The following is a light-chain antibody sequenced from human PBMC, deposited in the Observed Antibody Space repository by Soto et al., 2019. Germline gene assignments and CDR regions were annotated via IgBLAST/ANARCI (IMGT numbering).Light chain of an antibody. V-gene: IGKV1-5*03. CDR3: QHYNSYSEA. Sequence: DIQITQSPSTLSGSVGDRVTITCRASQTISSWLAWYQQTQGKAPKLLIYKASTLKSGVPSRFRGSRSGTEFTLPLSRLQTDDFETYYCQHYNSYSEAFGQGTKVDIK. J-gene: IGKJ1*01. CDR1: QTISSW. CDR2: KAS.